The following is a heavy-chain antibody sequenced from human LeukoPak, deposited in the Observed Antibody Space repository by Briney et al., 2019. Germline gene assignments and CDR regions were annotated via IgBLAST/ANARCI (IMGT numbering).Heavy chain of an antibody. J-gene: IGHJ6*03. CDR2: ISGSGGST. Sequence: GGSLRLSCAASGLTFSSYAMSWVRQAPGKGLGWVSAISGSGGSTYYADSVKGRFTISRDNSKNTLYLQMNSLRAEDTAVYYCAKAATTPIHYYYYYYMDVWGKGTTVTVSS. CDR3: AKAATTPIHYYYYYYMDV. CDR1: GLTFSSYA. D-gene: IGHD6-25*01. V-gene: IGHV3-23*01.